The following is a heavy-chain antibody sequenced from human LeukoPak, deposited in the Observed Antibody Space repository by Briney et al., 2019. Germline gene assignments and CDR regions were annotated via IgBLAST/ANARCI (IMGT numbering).Heavy chain of an antibody. J-gene: IGHJ6*03. CDR3: ARDEYYYGSGNFYMDV. CDR2: IYTSGST. CDR1: GGSISSYY. Sequence: SSETLSLTCTVSGGSISSYYWSWIRQPAGKGLEWIGRIYTSGSTNYNPALKSRVTMSVDTSNNQFSLKLSSVTAADTAVYYCARDEYYYGSGNFYMDVWGKGTPVTISS. V-gene: IGHV4-4*07. D-gene: IGHD3-10*01.